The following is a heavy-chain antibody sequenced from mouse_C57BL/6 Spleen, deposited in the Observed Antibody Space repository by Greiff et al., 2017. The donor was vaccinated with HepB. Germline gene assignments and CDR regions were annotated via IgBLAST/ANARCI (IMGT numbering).Heavy chain of an antibody. CDR1: GYAFTNYL. V-gene: IGHV1-54*01. Sequence: QVQLQQSGAELVRPGTSVKVSCKASGYAFTNYLIEWVKQRPGQGLEWIGVINPGSGGTNYNEKFKGKATLTADKSSSTAYMQLSSLTSEDSAVYFCARDLYWYFDVWGTGTTFTVSS. CDR2: INPGSGGT. J-gene: IGHJ1*03. CDR3: ARDLYWYFDV.